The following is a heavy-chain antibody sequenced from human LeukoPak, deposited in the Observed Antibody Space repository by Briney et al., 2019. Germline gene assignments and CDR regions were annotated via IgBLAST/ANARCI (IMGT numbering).Heavy chain of an antibody. D-gene: IGHD6-19*01. V-gene: IGHV3-21*01. J-gene: IGHJ6*03. CDR1: GFTFSNYS. Sequence: PGGSLRLSCAASGFTFSNYSMNWVRQAPRKGLEWVSSISSSSSYIYYADSVKGRFTISRDNAKNSLYLQMHSLRAEDTAVYYCARGAVAGPYYYYYMDVWGKGTTVTVSS. CDR3: ARGAVAGPYYYYYMDV. CDR2: ISSSSSYI.